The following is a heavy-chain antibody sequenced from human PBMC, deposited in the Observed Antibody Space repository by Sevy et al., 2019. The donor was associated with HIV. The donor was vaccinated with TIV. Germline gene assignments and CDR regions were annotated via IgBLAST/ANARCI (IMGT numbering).Heavy chain of an antibody. CDR3: ARAVVVVAATLSHYFDY. CDR2: IFPSGGS. D-gene: IGHD2-15*01. Sequence: SETLSLTCTVSGGSIRSGRYYWTWIRQPAGKGLEWIGRIFPSGGSNFNPSMMSRVSMSIDTSKKQFSLKLSSVTAADTAVYYCARAVVVVAATLSHYFDYWGQGTLVTVSS. CDR1: GGSIRSGRYY. V-gene: IGHV4-61*02. J-gene: IGHJ4*02.